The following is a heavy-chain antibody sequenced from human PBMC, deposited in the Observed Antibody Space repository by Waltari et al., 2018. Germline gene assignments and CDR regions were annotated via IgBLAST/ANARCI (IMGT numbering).Heavy chain of an antibody. J-gene: IGHJ4*02. CDR3: ARDSEQWLVRGPFDY. CDR2: INRYGSST. V-gene: IGHV3-74*01. Sequence: EVQLVESGGGLVQPGGSLRLSCAASGFTFSSYWMHWVRQAPGKGLGWVSRINRYGSSTSYADSVKGRFTISRDNAKNTLYLQMNSLRAEDTAVYYCARDSEQWLVRGPFDYWGQETLVTVSS. CDR1: GFTFSSYW. D-gene: IGHD6-19*01.